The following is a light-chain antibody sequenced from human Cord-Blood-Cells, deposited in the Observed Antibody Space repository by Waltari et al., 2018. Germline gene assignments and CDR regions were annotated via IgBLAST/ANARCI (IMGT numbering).Light chain of an antibody. Sequence: QSALTQPPSASGSPGQSVTISCTGTSSHVVGYNYVSWYPQHPGKAPKLSIYEVSKRPSGVPDRFSGSKSGNTASLTVSGLQAEDEADYYCSSYAGSNNLVFGGGTKLTVL. V-gene: IGLV2-8*01. CDR1: SSHVVGYNY. CDR3: SSYAGSNNLV. CDR2: EVS. J-gene: IGLJ2*01.